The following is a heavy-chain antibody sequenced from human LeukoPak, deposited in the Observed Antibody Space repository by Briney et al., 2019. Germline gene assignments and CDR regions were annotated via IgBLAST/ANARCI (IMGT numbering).Heavy chain of an antibody. V-gene: IGHV3-48*03. D-gene: IGHD3-22*01. CDR2: ISSSGSTI. Sequence: GGSLRLSCAASGFTFSSYEMNWVRQAPGKGLEWVSYISSSGSTIYYADSVKGRFTISRDNAKNSLYLQMNSLRAEDTAVYYCARDRSSYYDSSGYYLFDYWGQGTLVTVSP. CDR1: GFTFSSYE. CDR3: ARDRSSYYDSSGYYLFDY. J-gene: IGHJ4*02.